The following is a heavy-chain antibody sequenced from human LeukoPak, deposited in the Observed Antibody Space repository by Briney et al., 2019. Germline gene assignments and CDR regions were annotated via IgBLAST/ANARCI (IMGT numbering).Heavy chain of an antibody. Sequence: ASVKVSCKASGYTFTGYYMHWVRPAPGQGLEWMGWINPNSGGTNYAQKFQGRVTMTRDTSISTAYMELSRLRSDDTAVYYCARASTELTDAFDYWGQGTLVTVSS. CDR2: INPNSGGT. D-gene: IGHD4-23*01. V-gene: IGHV1-2*02. J-gene: IGHJ4*02. CDR3: ARASTELTDAFDY. CDR1: GYTFTGYY.